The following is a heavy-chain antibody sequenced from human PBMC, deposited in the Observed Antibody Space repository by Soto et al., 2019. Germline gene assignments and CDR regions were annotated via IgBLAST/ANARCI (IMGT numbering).Heavy chain of an antibody. CDR1: GGSISSGDYY. CDR3: ARASSSWHDFGY. J-gene: IGHJ4*02. V-gene: IGHV4-30-4*01. Sequence: SETLSLTCTVSGGSISSGDYYWSWIRQPPGKGLEWIGYIYYSGSTYYNPSLKSRVTISVDTSKNQFSLKLSSVTAADTAVYYCARASSSWHDFGYWGQGTLVTVSS. CDR2: IYYSGST. D-gene: IGHD6-13*01.